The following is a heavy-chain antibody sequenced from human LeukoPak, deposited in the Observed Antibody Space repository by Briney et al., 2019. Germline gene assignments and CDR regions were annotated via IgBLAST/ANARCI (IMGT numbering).Heavy chain of an antibody. J-gene: IGHJ4*02. Sequence: PGRSLTLSCAASGFAFSSYGMHWVRQAPGKGLDWVALISYDGSNKYYADSVKGRFTISRDNSKNTLYLQMNSPRAEATAVYYCAKDRYTYGTEYFDYWGQGTLVTVSS. D-gene: IGHD5-18*01. CDR2: ISYDGSNK. CDR3: AKDRYTYGTEYFDY. CDR1: GFAFSSYG. V-gene: IGHV3-30*18.